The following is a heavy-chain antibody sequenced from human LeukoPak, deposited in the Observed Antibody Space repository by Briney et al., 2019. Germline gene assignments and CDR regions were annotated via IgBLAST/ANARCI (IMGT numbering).Heavy chain of an antibody. CDR3: ARGGMYSSSDY. CDR1: GVTFSTYS. D-gene: IGHD6-6*01. Sequence: PGGSLRLSCAASGVTFSTYSMSWVRQAPGKGLEWVSCISSSSKYIYYADSVKGRFTISRDNAKNSVYLQMNSLGAEDTAVYYCARGGMYSSSDYWGQGTLVAVSS. J-gene: IGHJ4*02. V-gene: IGHV3-21*01. CDR2: ISSSSKYI.